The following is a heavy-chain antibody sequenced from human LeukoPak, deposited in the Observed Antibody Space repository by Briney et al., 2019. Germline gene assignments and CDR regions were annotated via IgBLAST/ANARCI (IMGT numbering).Heavy chain of an antibody. Sequence: GGSLRLSCAASGFTFSSYSMNWVRQAPGKGLEWVSSISSSSSYIYYADSVKGRFTISRDNAKNSLYLQMNSLRAEDTAVYYCARDIDPSITMVRGVIKWGQGTLVTVSS. CDR2: ISSSSSYI. D-gene: IGHD3-10*01. CDR3: ARDIDPSITMVRGVIK. V-gene: IGHV3-21*01. J-gene: IGHJ4*02. CDR1: GFTFSSYS.